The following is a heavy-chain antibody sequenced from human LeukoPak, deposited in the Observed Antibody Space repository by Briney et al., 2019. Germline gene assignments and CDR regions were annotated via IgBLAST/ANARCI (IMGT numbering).Heavy chain of an antibody. CDR1: ASTFTGYY. V-gene: IGHV1-2*02. CDR2: IYPNSGGT. CDR3: ARSEQFPYYMDV. Sequence: ASVKVSCKASASTFTGYYMHWVRQAPGQGLEWMGWIYPNSGGTNYAQKFQGRVTMTRDTSISTAYMELSRLRSDDTAVYYCARSEQFPYYMDVWGKGTTVTVSS. J-gene: IGHJ6*03. D-gene: IGHD6-19*01.